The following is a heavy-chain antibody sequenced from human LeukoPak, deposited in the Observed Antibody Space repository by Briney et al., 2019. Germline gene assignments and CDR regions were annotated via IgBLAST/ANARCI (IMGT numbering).Heavy chain of an antibody. CDR1: GGSISPYY. J-gene: IGHJ4*02. V-gene: IGHV4-59*01. CDR2: IYYSGNT. CDR3: ARSPGSTMFIDY. Sequence: SETLSLTCTVSGGSISPYYWSWIRQPPGKGLEWLGYIYYSGNTEYKPSLKSRVAMSVDTSKNQFSLRLSSVTAADTAVYYCARSPGSTMFIDYWGQGTLVTVSS. D-gene: IGHD3-10*02.